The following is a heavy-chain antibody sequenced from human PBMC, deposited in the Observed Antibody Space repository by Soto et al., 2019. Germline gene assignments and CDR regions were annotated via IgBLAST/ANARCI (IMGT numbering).Heavy chain of an antibody. J-gene: IGHJ6*02. CDR3: ARDHYDSTGHDKYYYYGMEG. CDR1: GGTFNNYA. CDR2: IVPIFGTP. D-gene: IGHD3-22*01. Sequence: QVQLVQSGAEVKKPGSSVKVSCKASGGTFNNYAITWVRQAPGQGLEWMGGIVPIFGTPKYAQKFQGRVTITADKSTNMAYMELGSLRSEDTAVYFCARDHYDSTGHDKYYYYGMEGWGQGTTVTVSS. V-gene: IGHV1-69*06.